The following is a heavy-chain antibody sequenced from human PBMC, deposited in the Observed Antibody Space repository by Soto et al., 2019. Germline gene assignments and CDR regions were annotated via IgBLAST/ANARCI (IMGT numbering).Heavy chain of an antibody. CDR2: ISGSGGST. J-gene: IGHJ5*02. Sequence: GGSLRLSCAASGFTFSSYAMSWVRQAPGKGLEWVSAISGSGGSTYYADSVKGRFTISRDNSKNTLYLQMNSLRAEDTAVYYCAKEPYSYCSSTSCPNWFDPWGQGTLVTVSS. CDR1: GFTFSSYA. V-gene: IGHV3-23*01. CDR3: AKEPYSYCSSTSCPNWFDP. D-gene: IGHD2-2*01.